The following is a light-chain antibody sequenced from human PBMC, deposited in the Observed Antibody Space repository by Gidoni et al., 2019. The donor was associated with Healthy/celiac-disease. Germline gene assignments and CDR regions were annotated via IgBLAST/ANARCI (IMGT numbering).Light chain of an antibody. CDR1: QSVSSY. CDR3: QQRSNWPSLT. Sequence: EIVLTQSPATLSLSPGERATLSCRASQSVSSYLACYQQKPGQAPRLLIYDASNRATGIPARFSGSGSGTDFTLTISSLEPEDSAVYYCQQRSNWPSLTFGGGTKVEIK. V-gene: IGKV3-11*01. J-gene: IGKJ4*01. CDR2: DAS.